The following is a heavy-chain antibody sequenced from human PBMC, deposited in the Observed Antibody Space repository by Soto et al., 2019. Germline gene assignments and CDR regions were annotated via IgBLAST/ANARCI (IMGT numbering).Heavy chain of an antibody. CDR1: GFTFSSYG. D-gene: IGHD5-18*01. V-gene: IGHV3-30*18. J-gene: IGHJ4*02. CDR3: AKDVGTAMVDY. Sequence: QVQLVESGGGVVQPGRSLRLSCAASGFTFSSYGMHWVRQAPGEGLEWVAVISHDGSNKYYADSVKGRFTISRDNSKNTLYLQMNSLRAEDTAVYYCAKDVGTAMVDYWGQGTLVTVSS. CDR2: ISHDGSNK.